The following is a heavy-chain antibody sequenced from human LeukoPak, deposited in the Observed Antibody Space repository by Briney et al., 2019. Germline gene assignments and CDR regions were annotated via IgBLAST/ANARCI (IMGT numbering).Heavy chain of an antibody. CDR1: GFTFSSYG. Sequence: GRSLRLSCAASGFTFSSYGMHWVRQAPGKGLEWAAVIWYDGSNKYYADSVKGRFTISRDNSKNTLYLQMNSLRAEDTAVYYCAKDRGSSCTAVDYWGQGTLVTVSS. CDR2: IWYDGSNK. V-gene: IGHV3-33*06. J-gene: IGHJ4*02. CDR3: AKDRGSSCTAVDY. D-gene: IGHD2-2*01.